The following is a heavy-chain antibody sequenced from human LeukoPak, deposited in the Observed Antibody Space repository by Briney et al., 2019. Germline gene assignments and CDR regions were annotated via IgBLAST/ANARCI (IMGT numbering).Heavy chain of an antibody. CDR3: ARSPVAGTEGWFDP. D-gene: IGHD6-19*01. Sequence: PGESLKISCKGSGYSFTTYWIGWVRQMPGKGLEWMGIIYPGDSDTRYSPSFQGQVTISADKSISTAYLQWSSLEASDTAMYYCARSPVAGTEGWFDPWGQGTLVIVSS. J-gene: IGHJ5*02. V-gene: IGHV5-51*01. CDR1: GYSFTTYW. CDR2: IYPGDSDT.